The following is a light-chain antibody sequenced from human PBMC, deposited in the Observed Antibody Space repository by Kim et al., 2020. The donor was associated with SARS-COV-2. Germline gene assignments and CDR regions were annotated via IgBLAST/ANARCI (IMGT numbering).Light chain of an antibody. Sequence: VTISCTGSSSNIGAGYDVHWYQQLPGTAPKLLIYGNSNRPSGVPDRFSGSKSGTSASLAITGLHAEDEADYYCQSYDSSLSGSYVFGTGTKVTVL. CDR1: SSNIGAGYD. J-gene: IGLJ1*01. CDR3: QSYDSSLSGSYV. V-gene: IGLV1-40*01. CDR2: GNS.